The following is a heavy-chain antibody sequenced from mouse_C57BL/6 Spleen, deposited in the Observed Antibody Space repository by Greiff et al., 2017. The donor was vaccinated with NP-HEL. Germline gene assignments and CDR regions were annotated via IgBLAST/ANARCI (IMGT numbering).Heavy chain of an antibody. D-gene: IGHD4-1*02. CDR3: ARKFSSTGFFDY. CDR1: GYTFTSYW. CDR2: IDPSDSYT. J-gene: IGHJ2*01. Sequence: VQLQQPGAELVMPGASVKLSCKASGYTFTSYWMHWVKQRPGQGLEWIGEIDPSDSYTNYNHKFKGKSTLTVDKSSSTAYMQLSSLTSEDSAVYYCARKFSSTGFFDYWGQGTTLTVSS. V-gene: IGHV1-69*01.